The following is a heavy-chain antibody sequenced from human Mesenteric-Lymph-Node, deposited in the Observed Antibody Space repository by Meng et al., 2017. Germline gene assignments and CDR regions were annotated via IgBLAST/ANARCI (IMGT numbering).Heavy chain of an antibody. CDR2: INAGNGNT. CDR1: GYTFTSYA. V-gene: IGHV1-3*01. D-gene: IGHD7-27*01. J-gene: IGHJ2*01. Sequence: ASVKVSCKASGYTFTSYAMHWVRQAPGQRLEWMGWINAGNGNTKYSQKFQGRVTITRDTSASTAYMELSSLRSEDTAVYYCARVALLGAMGGIYWYFDLWGRGTLVTVSS. CDR3: ARVALLGAMGGIYWYFDL.